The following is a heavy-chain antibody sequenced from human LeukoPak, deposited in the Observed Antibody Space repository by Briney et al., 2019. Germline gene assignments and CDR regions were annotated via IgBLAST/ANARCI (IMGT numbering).Heavy chain of an antibody. CDR1: GITCNSYA. V-gene: IGHV3-23*01. J-gene: IGHJ4*02. CDR3: AKDLEQWLAPGDFDY. CDR2: ISGSGGST. Sequence: GGSLRLSCVASGITCNSYAMSWVRQAPGKGLEWVSAISGSGGSTYYADSVKGRFTISRDNSKNTLYLQMNSLRAEDTAVYYCAKDLEQWLAPGDFDYWGQGTLVTVSS. D-gene: IGHD6-19*01.